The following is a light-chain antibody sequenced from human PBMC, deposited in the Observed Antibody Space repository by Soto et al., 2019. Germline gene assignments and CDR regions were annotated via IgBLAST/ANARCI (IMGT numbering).Light chain of an antibody. J-gene: IGKJ2*01. CDR3: QQYDCFPYT. CDR2: KAS. V-gene: IGKV1-5*03. CDR1: QSINSW. Sequence: DIQMTQSPSTLSASIGDTVIITCRASQSINSWLAWYQQKPGKAPKLLIQKASTLESGVPSRFSGSESGKEFTLTISSLQPDDFATFYCQQYDCFPYTFGQGTKLEIK.